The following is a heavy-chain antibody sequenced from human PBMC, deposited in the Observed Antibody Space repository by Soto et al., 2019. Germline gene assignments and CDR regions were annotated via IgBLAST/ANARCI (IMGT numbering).Heavy chain of an antibody. Sequence: GGSLRLSCAASGFTFSSYDMHWVRQAPGKGLEWVAVIWYDGSNKYYADSVKGRFTISRDNSKNALYLQMNSLRAEDTAVYYCARDQETYDFWSGHLPPVRFDPWGQGTLVTVSS. J-gene: IGHJ5*02. D-gene: IGHD3-3*01. CDR2: IWYDGSNK. CDR3: ARDQETYDFWSGHLPPVRFDP. V-gene: IGHV3-33*01. CDR1: GFTFSSYD.